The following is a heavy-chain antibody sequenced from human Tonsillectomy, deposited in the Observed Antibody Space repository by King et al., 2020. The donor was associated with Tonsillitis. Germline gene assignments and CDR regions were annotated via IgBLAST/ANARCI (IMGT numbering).Heavy chain of an antibody. CDR3: VRDEIHYDINSYYDGLYI. J-gene: IGHJ3*02. V-gene: IGHV3-7*03. D-gene: IGHD3-10*01. CDR2: IKRDGSQK. Sequence: VQLVESGGGLVQPGGSLRLSCAGSGFTFSNYWMTWVRQAPGKGLEWVANIKRDGSQKNYVEFVEGRFNISRDNAKDSVYLQMNSLRVEDTAVYFCVRDEIHYDINSYYDGLYIWGPGTLVTVSS. CDR1: GFTFSNYW.